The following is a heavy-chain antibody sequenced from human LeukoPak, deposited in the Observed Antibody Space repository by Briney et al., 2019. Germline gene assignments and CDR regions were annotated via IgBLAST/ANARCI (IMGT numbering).Heavy chain of an antibody. D-gene: IGHD5-24*01. CDR3: ARDRGRWLQFDAFDI. CDR1: GFTFSSYW. J-gene: IGHJ3*02. Sequence: GGSLRLSCAASGFTFSSYWMHWVRQAPGKGLVWVSRISTDGSSTSYADSVKGRFTISRDNAKNSLYLQMNSLRAEDTAVYYCARDRGRWLQFDAFDIWGQGTMVTVSS. CDR2: ISTDGSST. V-gene: IGHV3-74*01.